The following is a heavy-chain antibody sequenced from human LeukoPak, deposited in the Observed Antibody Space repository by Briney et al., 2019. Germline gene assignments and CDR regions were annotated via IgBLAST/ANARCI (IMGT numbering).Heavy chain of an antibody. V-gene: IGHV3-23*01. CDR3: AKDPAMIVVDITHFDY. CDR1: GFTFSSYA. D-gene: IGHD3-22*01. CDR2: ISGSGGST. J-gene: IGHJ4*02. Sequence: PGGSLRLSCAASGFTFSSYAMSWVRQAPGKGLEWVSAISGSGGSTYYADSVKGRFTISRDNSKNTLYLQMNSLRAEDTAVYYCAKDPAMIVVDITHFDYWGQGTLVTVSS.